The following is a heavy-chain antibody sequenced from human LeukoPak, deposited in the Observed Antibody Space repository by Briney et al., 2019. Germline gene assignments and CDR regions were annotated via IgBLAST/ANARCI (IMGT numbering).Heavy chain of an antibody. CDR3: ARGQVSSWYRMVDY. CDR2: IYYSGST. J-gene: IGHJ4*02. Sequence: PSETLPLTCSVSGGSISSRSYYWGWIRQPPGKGLEWIGSIYYSGSTYYNPSLKSRITISVDTSKNQFSLKLSSVTAADTAVYYCARGQVSSWYRMVDYWGQGTLVTVSS. D-gene: IGHD6-13*01. CDR1: GGSISSRSYY. V-gene: IGHV4-39*07.